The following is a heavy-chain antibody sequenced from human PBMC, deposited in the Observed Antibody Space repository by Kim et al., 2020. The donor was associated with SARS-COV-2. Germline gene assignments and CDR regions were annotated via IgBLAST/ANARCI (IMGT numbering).Heavy chain of an antibody. J-gene: IGHJ6*02. V-gene: IGHV5-51*01. CDR3: ARDSGIAAAGSETYGMDV. D-gene: IGHD6-13*01. Sequence: GESLKISCKGSGYSFTSYWIGWVRQMPGKGLEWMGIIYPGDSDTRYSPSFQGQVTISADKSISTAYLQWSSLKASDTAMYYCARDSGIAAAGSETYGMDVWGQGTTVTVSS. CDR1: GYSFTSYW. CDR2: IYPGDSDT.